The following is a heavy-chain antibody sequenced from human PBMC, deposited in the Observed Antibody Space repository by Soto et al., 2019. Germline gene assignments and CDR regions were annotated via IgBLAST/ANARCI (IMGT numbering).Heavy chain of an antibody. CDR1: GFTFSSYA. V-gene: IGHV3-30-3*01. CDR2: ISYDGSNK. D-gene: IGHD4-4*01. Sequence: PGGSLRLSCAASGFTFSSYAMHWVRQAPGKGLEWVAVISYDGSNKYYADSVKGRFTISRDNSKNTLYLQMNSLRAEDTAVYYCARDPPAPGDYSSLYYFDYWGQGTLVTVSS. J-gene: IGHJ4*02. CDR3: ARDPPAPGDYSSLYYFDY.